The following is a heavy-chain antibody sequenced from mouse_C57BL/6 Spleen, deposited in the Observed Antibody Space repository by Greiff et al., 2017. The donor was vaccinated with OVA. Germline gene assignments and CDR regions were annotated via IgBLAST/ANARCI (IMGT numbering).Heavy chain of an antibody. Sequence: VQLVEPGGGLVKPGGSLKLSCAASGFTFSSYAMSWVSQTPEKRLEWVATIRDGGSYTNLPDNVKGRVTISRDNAKNNVYLQLSRLKSEDTAMYYCARGYYGNSYGDFGGWGTGTTVTVAT. CDR2: IRDGGSYT. CDR1: GFTFSSYA. D-gene: IGHD1-1*01. V-gene: IGHV5-4*01. CDR3: ARGYYGNSYGDFGG. J-gene: IGHJ1*03.